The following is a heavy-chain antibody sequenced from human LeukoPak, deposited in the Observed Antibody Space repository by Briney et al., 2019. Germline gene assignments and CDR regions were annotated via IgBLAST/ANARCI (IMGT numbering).Heavy chain of an antibody. CDR1: GFTFSSYE. D-gene: IGHD6-19*01. V-gene: IGHV3-48*03. J-gene: IGHJ4*02. Sequence: GGSLRLSCAASGFTFSSYEMNWVRQAPGKGLEWVSYISSSGSTIYYADSVKGRFTISRDNAKNSLYLQMNSLRAEDTAVYYCAREIHSYSSGWYRYFDYWGQGTLVTVSS. CDR2: ISSSGSTI. CDR3: AREIHSYSSGWYRYFDY.